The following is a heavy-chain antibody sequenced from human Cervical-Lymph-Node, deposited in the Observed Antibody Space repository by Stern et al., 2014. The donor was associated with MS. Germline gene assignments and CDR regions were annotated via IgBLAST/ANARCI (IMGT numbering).Heavy chain of an antibody. CDR3: AKSGATFDWLLQNCFDP. CDR1: GYTFTDYY. J-gene: IGHJ5*02. CDR2: INPKTGAT. Sequence: VQLVESGAEAKKPGASVSVSCMASGYTFTDYYVHWVRQAPGQGLEWMGWINPKTGATHYAQRFQGRVTITRDTSTTTVYMELNRLRSDDTALYYCAKSGATFDWLLQNCFDPWGQGTLVTVSS. V-gene: IGHV1-2*02. D-gene: IGHD3-9*01.